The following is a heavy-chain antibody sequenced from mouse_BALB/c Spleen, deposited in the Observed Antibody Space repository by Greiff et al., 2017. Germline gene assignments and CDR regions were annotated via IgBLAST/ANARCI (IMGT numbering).Heavy chain of an antibody. CDR2: ISSGGSYT. CDR1: GFTFSSYA. D-gene: IGHD2-4*01. Sequence: EVKVVESGGGLVKPGGSLKLSCAASGFTFSSYAMSWVRQTPEKRLEWVATISSGGSYTYYPDSVKGRFTISRDNAKNTLYLQMSSLRSEDTAMYYCARYYDYGFDYWGQGTTLTVSS. J-gene: IGHJ2*01. V-gene: IGHV5-9-3*01. CDR3: ARYYDYGFDY.